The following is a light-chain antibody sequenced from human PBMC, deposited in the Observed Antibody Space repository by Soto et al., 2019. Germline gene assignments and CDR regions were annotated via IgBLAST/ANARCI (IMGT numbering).Light chain of an antibody. V-gene: IGLV1-44*01. J-gene: IGLJ1*01. CDR3: AAWDYTLNAYV. CDR1: SSNIGSNT. CDR2: SNN. Sequence: QSVLTQPPSTSGTPGQRVTFSCSGGSSNIGSNTVNWYQHLPGTAPKLLIYSNNQRPSGVPDRFSGSKSGTSASLAVSGLQSEDEADYYCAAWDYTLNAYVFGTGTKVNGL.